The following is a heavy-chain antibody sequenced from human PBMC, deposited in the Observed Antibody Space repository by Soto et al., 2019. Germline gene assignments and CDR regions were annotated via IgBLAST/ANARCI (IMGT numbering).Heavy chain of an antibody. J-gene: IGHJ4*02. V-gene: IGHV4-31*03. CDR3: ARGSTGYSSSWYRY. D-gene: IGHD6-13*01. Sequence: SETLSLTCTVSGGSISSGGYYWSWIRQHPGKGLEWIGYIYYSGSTYYNPSLKSRATISVDTSKNQFSLKLSSVTAADTAVYYCARGSTGYSSSWYRYWGQGILVTVPS. CDR1: GGSISSGGYY. CDR2: IYYSGST.